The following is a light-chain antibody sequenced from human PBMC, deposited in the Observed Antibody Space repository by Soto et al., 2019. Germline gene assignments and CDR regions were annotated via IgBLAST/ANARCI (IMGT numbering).Light chain of an antibody. Sequence: EIVSTQSPGTLALSPGERASLSCGASQTVGSTYVAWYQQKPGLAPRLPIYAACSRATAIPDRFSGSGSGTDFTLTISRLEPEDFAVYYCQHYGSSPWTFGQGTKVEL. CDR3: QHYGSSPWT. CDR2: AAC. V-gene: IGKV3D-20*01. CDR1: QTVGSTY. J-gene: IGKJ1*01.